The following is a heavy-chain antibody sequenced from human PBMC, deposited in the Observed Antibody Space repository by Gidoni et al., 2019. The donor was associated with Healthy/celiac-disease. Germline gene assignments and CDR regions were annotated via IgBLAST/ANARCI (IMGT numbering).Heavy chain of an antibody. D-gene: IGHD3-10*01. Sequence: QVQLVQSGAEVKKPGSSVKVSCKASGGTFSSYAISWVRQAPGQGLEWMGGIIPIFGTANYAQKFQGRVTITADESTSTAYMELSSLRSEDTAVYYCASPYYSQVNYYYGMDVWGQGTTVTVSS. J-gene: IGHJ6*02. CDR3: ASPYYSQVNYYYGMDV. V-gene: IGHV1-69*01. CDR2: IIPIFGTA. CDR1: GGTFSSYA.